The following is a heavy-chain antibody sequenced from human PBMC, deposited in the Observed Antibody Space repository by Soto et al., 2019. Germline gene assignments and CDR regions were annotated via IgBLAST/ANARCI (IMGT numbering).Heavy chain of an antibody. Sequence: SVKVSCKASGGTFSSYAISWVRQAPGQGLEWMGGIIPIFGTANYAQKFQGRVTITADKSTSTAYMELSSLRSEDTAVYYCAREWSHGGTSYYYGMDVWGQGTTVTVSS. CDR3: AREWSHGGTSYYYGMDV. CDR1: GGTFSSYA. CDR2: IIPIFGTA. D-gene: IGHD1-1*01. J-gene: IGHJ6*02. V-gene: IGHV1-69*06.